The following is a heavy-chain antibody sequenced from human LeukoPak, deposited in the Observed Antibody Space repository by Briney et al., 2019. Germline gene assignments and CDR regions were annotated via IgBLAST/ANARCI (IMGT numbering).Heavy chain of an antibody. CDR1: GYTFTGYY. CDR2: INPNSGGT. J-gene: IGHJ4*02. CDR3: ARDLYLGTYNLDY. Sequence: ASVKVSCKASGYTFTGYYMHWVRQAPRQGLEWMEWINPNSGGTNYAQKFQGRVTMTRDTSISTAYMELSRLRSDDTAVYYCARDLYLGTYNLDYWGQGTLVTVSS. V-gene: IGHV1-2*02. D-gene: IGHD1-1*01.